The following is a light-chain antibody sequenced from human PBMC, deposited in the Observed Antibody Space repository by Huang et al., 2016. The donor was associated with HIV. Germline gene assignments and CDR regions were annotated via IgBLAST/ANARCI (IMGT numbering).Light chain of an antibody. CDR3: QHLNSFPIIT. J-gene: IGKJ5*01. CDR2: AAS. Sequence: IQLTQSPSSLSASVGHRVTITCRASQGISSYLAWYQQKPGKAPKLLIFAASTLQSGVPSRFSGSGSGTDFTLTISSLQPEDFATYYCQHLNSFPIITFGQGTRLEIK. CDR1: QGISSY. V-gene: IGKV1-9*01.